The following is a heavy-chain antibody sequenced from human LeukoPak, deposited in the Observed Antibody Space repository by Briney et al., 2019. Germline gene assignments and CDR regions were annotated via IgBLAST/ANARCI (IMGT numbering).Heavy chain of an antibody. J-gene: IGHJ4*02. CDR2: ISGSGGST. Sequence: GGSLRLSCAASGFTFSSYAMSWVRQAPGKGLEWVSAISGSGGSTYYAGSVKGRFTISRDNSKNSLYLQMNSLRAEDTAVYFCTREAAAGIDYWGQGTLVTASS. D-gene: IGHD6-13*01. CDR3: TREAAAGIDY. V-gene: IGHV3-23*01. CDR1: GFTFSSYA.